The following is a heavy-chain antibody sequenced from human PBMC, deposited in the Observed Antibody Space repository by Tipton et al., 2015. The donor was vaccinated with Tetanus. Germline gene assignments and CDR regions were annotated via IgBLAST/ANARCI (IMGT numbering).Heavy chain of an antibody. V-gene: IGHV4-39*07. D-gene: IGHD2-15*01. CDR3: ARVEEGYCSGGTCYFAD. J-gene: IGHJ4*02. CDR2: IYYSGST. CDR1: RGSISSSNYY. Sequence: LRLSCTVSRGSISSSNYYWGWIRQPPGKGLEWIGSIYYSGSTYYNPSLKSRVTISVDTSKSRFSLNLSSVTAADTAVYYCARVEEGYCSGGTCYFADWGRGTLVTVSS.